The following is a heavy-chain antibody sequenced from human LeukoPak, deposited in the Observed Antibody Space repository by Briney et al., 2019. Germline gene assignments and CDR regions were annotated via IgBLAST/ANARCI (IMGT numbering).Heavy chain of an antibody. CDR1: GFTFSDHY. V-gene: IGHV3-72*01. J-gene: IGHJ4*02. D-gene: IGHD2-15*01. CDR3: ARVEFAA. Sequence: PGGSLRLSCAASGFTFSDHYMDWVRQAPGKGLEWVGRIRNKANSYTTEYAASVKGRFTISRDDSKNSLCLQMNSLKTEDTAVYYCARVEFAAWGQGTLVTVSS. CDR2: IRNKANSYTT.